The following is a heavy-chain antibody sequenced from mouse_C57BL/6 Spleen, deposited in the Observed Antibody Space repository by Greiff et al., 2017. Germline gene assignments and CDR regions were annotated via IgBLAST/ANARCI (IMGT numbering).Heavy chain of an antibody. V-gene: IGHV5-12*01. CDR1: GFTFSDYY. CDR3: ASNYDDDGYWYFDD. J-gene: IGHJ1*03. D-gene: IGHD2-4*01. CDR2: ISNGGGST. Sequence: EVMLVESGGGLVQPGGSLKLSCAASGFTFSDYYMYWVRQTPEKGLEWVAYISNGGGSTYYTDTVKGRFTISRDNAKNTLYLQMSLLKSEDTAMYDCASNYDDDGYWYFDDWGTGTTVTVSS.